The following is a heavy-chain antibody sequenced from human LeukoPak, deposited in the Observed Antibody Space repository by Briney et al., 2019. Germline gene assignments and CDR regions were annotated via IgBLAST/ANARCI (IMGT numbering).Heavy chain of an antibody. V-gene: IGHV4-39*07. CDR3: ARDKGRSWYNWFDP. D-gene: IGHD6-13*01. CDR2: IYYSGST. CDR1: GGSISSSSYY. J-gene: IGHJ5*02. Sequence: SETLSLTCTVSGGSISSSSYYWGWIRQPPGKGLEWIGSIYYSGSTYYNPSLKSRVTMSVDTSKNQFSLKLSSVTAADTAVYYCARDKGRSWYNWFDPWGQGTLVTVSS.